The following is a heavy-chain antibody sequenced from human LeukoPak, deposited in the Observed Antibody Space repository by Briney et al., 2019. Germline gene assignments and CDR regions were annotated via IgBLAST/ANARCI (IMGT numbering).Heavy chain of an antibody. CDR2: IGGSGSSI. V-gene: IGHV3-48*03. D-gene: IGHD3-22*01. Sequence: GGSLRLSCAASGFTFSSHEMNWVRQAPGKGPEWVSYIGGSGSSISYADSVKGRFIISRDNAKNSLYLQMNSLRAEDTAVYHCARCYDTRGYYGLDYWGQGTRVTVSS. CDR1: GFTFSSHE. J-gene: IGHJ4*02. CDR3: ARCYDTRGYYGLDY.